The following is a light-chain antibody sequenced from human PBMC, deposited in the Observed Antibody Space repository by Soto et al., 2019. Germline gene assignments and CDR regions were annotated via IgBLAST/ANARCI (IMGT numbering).Light chain of an antibody. CDR3: CSYAGSSTFGVV. V-gene: IGLV2-23*02. J-gene: IGLJ2*01. Sequence: QSALTQPASVSGSPGQSITISCTGTSSDVGSYNLVSWYQQHPGKAPKLMIYEVSKRPSGVSNRFSGSKSGNTASLTISGLQAEDEAEYDCCSYAGSSTFGVVFGGGTKLTVL. CDR1: SSDVGSYNL. CDR2: EVS.